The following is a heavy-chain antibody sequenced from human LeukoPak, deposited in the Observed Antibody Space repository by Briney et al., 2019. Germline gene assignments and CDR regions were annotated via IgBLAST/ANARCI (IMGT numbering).Heavy chain of an antibody. CDR2: IRYDGSNK. Sequence: GGSLRLSCAASGFTFSSYGMHWVRQAPCKGLEWVAFIRYDGSNKYYADSVKGRFTISRDNSKNTLYLQMNSLRAEDTAVYYCAKDRSRIAAAGSYFDYWGQGTLVTVSS. CDR1: GFTFSSYG. V-gene: IGHV3-30*02. J-gene: IGHJ4*02. D-gene: IGHD6-13*01. CDR3: AKDRSRIAAAGSYFDY.